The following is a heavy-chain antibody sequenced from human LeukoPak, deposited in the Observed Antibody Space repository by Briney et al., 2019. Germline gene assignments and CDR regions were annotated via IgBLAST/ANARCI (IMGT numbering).Heavy chain of an antibody. CDR3: ARARHTLFDP. D-gene: IGHD2-2*02. CDR1: GFTFSSYG. CDR2: IKQDGSEK. J-gene: IGHJ5*02. Sequence: PGGSLRLSCAASGFTFSSYGMHWVRQAPGKGLEWVANIKQDGSEKYYVDSVKGRFTISRDNAKNSLYLQMNSLRAEDTAVYYCARARHTLFDPWGQGTLVTVSS. V-gene: IGHV3-7*04.